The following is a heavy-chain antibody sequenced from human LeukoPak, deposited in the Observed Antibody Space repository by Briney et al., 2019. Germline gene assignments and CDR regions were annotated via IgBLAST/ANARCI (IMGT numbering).Heavy chain of an antibody. D-gene: IGHD3-10*01. Sequence: GGSLRLSCAASGFTVSSSYVSWVRQAPGKGLEWVSVIYSGGNTFYADSVKGRFTISRDTSQNMLYLQMNSLRGEDTAVYYCAREGSGRTAYNDGLDVWGQGTMVTVSS. J-gene: IGHJ3*01. CDR2: IYSGGNT. CDR3: AREGSGRTAYNDGLDV. CDR1: GFTVSSSY. V-gene: IGHV3-53*01.